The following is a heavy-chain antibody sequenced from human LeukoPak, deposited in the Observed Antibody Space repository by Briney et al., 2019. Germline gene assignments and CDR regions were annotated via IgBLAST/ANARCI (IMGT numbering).Heavy chain of an antibody. J-gene: IGHJ4*02. CDR1: GYTFTDYY. V-gene: IGHV1-2*02. D-gene: IGHD6-6*01. CDR2: INPNSGDT. Sequence: ASVKVSCKASGYTFTDYYVHWVRQAPGQGLEWMGWINPNSGDTNFPQKFQGRVTMTRDTSISTAYMDLSRLRSDDTAVYYCARLSSSTRHIDYWGQGTLVTVSS. CDR3: ARLSSSTRHIDY.